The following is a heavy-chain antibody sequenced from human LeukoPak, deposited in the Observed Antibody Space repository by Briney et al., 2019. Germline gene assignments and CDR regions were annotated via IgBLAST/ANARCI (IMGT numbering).Heavy chain of an antibody. J-gene: IGHJ6*04. D-gene: IGHD2-2*01. CDR3: ARGDCSSTICYSPMDV. Sequence: SETLSLTCTVSGYSLNSGYYWGWIRQPPGKGREWIGIIYRAGSTNYNPSLKRRVTISLDTSTNQFSLKVSSVTAADTAVYYCARGDCSSTICYSPMDVWGKGTTVTVSP. CDR1: GYSLNSGYY. CDR2: IYRAGST. V-gene: IGHV4-38-2*02.